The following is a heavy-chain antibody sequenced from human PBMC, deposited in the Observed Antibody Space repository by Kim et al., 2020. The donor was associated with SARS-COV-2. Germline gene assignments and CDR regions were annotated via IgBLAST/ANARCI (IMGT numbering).Heavy chain of an antibody. CDR2: ISSSSSTI. CDR1: GFTFSSYS. J-gene: IGHJ4*02. Sequence: GGSLRLSCAASGFTFSSYSMNWVRQAPGKGLEWVSYISSSSSTIYYADSVKGRFTISRDNAKNSLYLQMNSLRDEDTAVYYCARAGWSGGDCYFDYWGQGTLVTVSS. CDR3: ARAGWSGGDCYFDY. V-gene: IGHV3-48*02. D-gene: IGHD2-21*01.